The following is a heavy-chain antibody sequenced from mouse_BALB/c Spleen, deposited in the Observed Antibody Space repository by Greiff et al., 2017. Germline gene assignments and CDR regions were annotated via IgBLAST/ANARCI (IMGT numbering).Heavy chain of an antibody. CDR3: AREADHKGLAD. CDR2: INPSNGRT. D-gene: IGHD6-1*01. J-gene: IGHJ3*01. Sequence: QVQLQQPGAELVKPGASVKLSCKASGYTFTSYWMHWVKQRPGQGLEWIGEINPSNGRTNYNEKFKSKATLTVDKSSSTAYMQLSSLTSEDSAVYYCAREADHKGLADWGQGTLVTVSA. V-gene: IGHV1S81*02. CDR1: GYTFTSYW.